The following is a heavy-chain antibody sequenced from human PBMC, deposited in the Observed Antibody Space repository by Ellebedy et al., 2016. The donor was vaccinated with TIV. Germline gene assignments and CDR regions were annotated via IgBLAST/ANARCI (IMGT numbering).Heavy chain of an antibody. Sequence: ASVKVSCXASGYTFTSYYMHWVRQAPGQGLEWMGIINPSGGSTSYAQKFQGRVTITADESTSTAYMELSSLRSEDTAVYYCATPRGGIAAPTRGLRYGMDVWGQGTTVTVSS. D-gene: IGHD6-6*01. V-gene: IGHV1-46*01. CDR3: ATPRGGIAAPTRGLRYGMDV. J-gene: IGHJ6*02. CDR1: GYTFTSYY. CDR2: INPSGGST.